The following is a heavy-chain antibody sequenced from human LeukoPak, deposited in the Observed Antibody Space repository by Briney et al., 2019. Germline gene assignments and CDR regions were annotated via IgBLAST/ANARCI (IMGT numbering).Heavy chain of an antibody. CDR2: MNPNSGNT. J-gene: IGHJ4*02. CDR1: GYSFSHYG. Sequence: ASVKVSCKASGYSFSHYGVQWVRQAPGQTLEWMGWMNPNSGNTGYAQKFQGRVTMTRNTSISTAYMELSSLRSEDTAVYYCAIDGYSGSYYDYWGQGTLVTVSS. D-gene: IGHD1-26*01. CDR3: AIDGYSGSYYDY. V-gene: IGHV1-8*02.